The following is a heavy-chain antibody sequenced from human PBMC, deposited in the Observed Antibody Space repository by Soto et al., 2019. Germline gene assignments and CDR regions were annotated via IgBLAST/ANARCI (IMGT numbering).Heavy chain of an antibody. J-gene: IGHJ6*02. CDR1: GGSISSYY. V-gene: IGHV4-4*07. Sequence: SETLSLTCTVSGGSISSYYCSWIRQPAGKGLEWIGRIYTSGSTNYNPSLKSRVTMSVDTSKNQFSLKLSSVTAADTAVYYCARDRVYYYGSGRADYYYYGMDVWGQGTTVTVSS. CDR3: ARDRVYYYGSGRADYYYYGMDV. CDR2: IYTSGST. D-gene: IGHD3-10*01.